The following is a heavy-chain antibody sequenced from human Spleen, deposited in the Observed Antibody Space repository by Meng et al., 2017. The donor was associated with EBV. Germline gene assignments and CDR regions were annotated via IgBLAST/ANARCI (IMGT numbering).Heavy chain of an antibody. D-gene: IGHD3-10*01. CDR3: ASTSGSARQDYYFDY. CDR2: ITPFNGNA. J-gene: IGHJ4*02. V-gene: IGHV1-45*02. CDR1: GYTFSNYY. Sequence: QVQLVQSGAEVKKSGASVKVSCKASGYTFSNYYMSWVRQAPGQALEWMGWITPFNGNANYAQKFQDRVTITRDRSMSTAYMELSSLRSEDTAMYYCASTSGSARQDYYFDYWGQGTLVTVSS.